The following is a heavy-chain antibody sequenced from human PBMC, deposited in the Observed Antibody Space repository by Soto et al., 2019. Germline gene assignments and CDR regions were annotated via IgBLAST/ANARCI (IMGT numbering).Heavy chain of an antibody. J-gene: IGHJ6*02. CDR1: GFTFTSSA. CDR3: AAETAGYYDFWSGYSPLLDV. V-gene: IGHV1-58*01. D-gene: IGHD3-3*01. CDR2: IVVGSGNT. Sequence: GASVKVSCKASGFTFTSSAVQWVRQARGQRLEWIGWIVVGSGNTNYAQKFQERVTITRDMSTSTAYMELSSLRSEDTAVYYCAAETAGYYDFWSGYSPLLDVWGQGTTVTV.